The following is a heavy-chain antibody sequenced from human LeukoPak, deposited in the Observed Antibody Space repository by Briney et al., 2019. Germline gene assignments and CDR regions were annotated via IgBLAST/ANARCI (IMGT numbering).Heavy chain of an antibody. CDR2: ILPMLGRG. J-gene: IGHJ5*02. D-gene: IGHD3-16*01. V-gene: IGHV1-69*13. CDR3: AIEGGTFNWFDP. CDR1: GGTFRTTG. Sequence: GASVEVSCKASGGTFRTTGISWLRQAPGQGPEWLGGILPMLGRGNYPQRFQGRVTITADESTKTVYMELSGLRSEDTATYYCAIEGGTFNWFDPWGQGTLLTVSA.